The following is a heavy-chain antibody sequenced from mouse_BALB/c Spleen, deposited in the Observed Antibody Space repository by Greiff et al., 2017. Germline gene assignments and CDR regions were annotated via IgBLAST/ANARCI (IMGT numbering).Heavy chain of an antibody. Sequence: VQLVESGPGLVAPSQSLSITCTVSGFSLTSYGVHWVRQPPGKGLEWLGVIWAGGSTNYNSALMSRLSISKDNSKSQVFLKMNSLQTDDTAMYYCARKLTGTYYYAMDYWGQGTSVTVSS. CDR2: IWAGGST. D-gene: IGHD4-1*01. CDR1: GFSLTSYG. J-gene: IGHJ4*01. V-gene: IGHV2-9*02. CDR3: ARKLTGTYYYAMDY.